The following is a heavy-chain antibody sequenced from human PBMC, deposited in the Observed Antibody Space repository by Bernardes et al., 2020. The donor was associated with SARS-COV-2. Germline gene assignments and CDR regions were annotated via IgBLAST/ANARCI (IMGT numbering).Heavy chain of an antibody. Sequence: GESLKISCKGSGYSFTHYWIGWVRQMPGKGLEWVGFVHPSDSETRYSPSFQGQVTISADKSISTAYLQWSSLKASDSGIYYCARQHLGGVTIFGVVTTDRYFDYWGQGTLVTVSS. J-gene: IGHJ4*02. CDR1: GYSFTHYW. D-gene: IGHD3-3*01. CDR3: ARQHLGGVTIFGVVTTDRYFDY. V-gene: IGHV5-51*01. CDR2: VHPSDSET.